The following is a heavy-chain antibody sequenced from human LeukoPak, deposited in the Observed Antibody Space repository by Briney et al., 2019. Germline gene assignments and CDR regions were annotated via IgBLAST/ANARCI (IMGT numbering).Heavy chain of an antibody. CDR1: GFTFNSYE. CDR2: ISNSDTTI. D-gene: IGHD3-10*01. Sequence: GGSLRLSCAASGFTFNSYEMNWVRQAPGKGLEWVSYISNSDTTIYYADSVKGRFTISRDNAENSLYLQMNSLRAEDTAVYYCAREIGLRYYAPDAFNIWGQGTMVTVSS. CDR3: AREIGLRYYAPDAFNI. V-gene: IGHV3-48*03. J-gene: IGHJ3*02.